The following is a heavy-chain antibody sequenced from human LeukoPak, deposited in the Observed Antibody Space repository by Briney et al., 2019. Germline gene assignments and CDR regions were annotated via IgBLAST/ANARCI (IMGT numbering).Heavy chain of an antibody. CDR2: ISRTGGDT. V-gene: IGHV3-23*01. J-gene: IGHJ4*02. D-gene: IGHD1-26*01. CDR3: ARELRPNDY. CDR1: GFTVSSSA. Sequence: GGSLRLSCGASGFTVSSSAMSWVRQAPGKGLEWVSGISRTGGDTYYADSVKGRFTISRDTSKNTLFLQMNSLRAEDTAVYYCARELRPNDYWGQGTLVTVSS.